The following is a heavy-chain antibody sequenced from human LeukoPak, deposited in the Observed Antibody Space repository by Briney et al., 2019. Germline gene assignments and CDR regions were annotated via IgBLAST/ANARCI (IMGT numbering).Heavy chain of an antibody. J-gene: IGHJ4*02. CDR1: GDSMNNYY. Sequence: PSETLSLTCNVSGDSMNNYYWSWIRQPPGKGLEWIGCIYYSGSTNHNPSLKGRVTISVDTSKNQFSLKLSSVTAADTAVYYCVRSRHLDYWGRGTPVTVSS. CDR3: VRSRHLDY. CDR2: IYYSGST. V-gene: IGHV4-59*01. D-gene: IGHD2-2*01.